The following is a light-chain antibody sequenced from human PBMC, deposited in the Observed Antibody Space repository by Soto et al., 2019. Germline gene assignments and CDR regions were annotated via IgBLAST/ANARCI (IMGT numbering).Light chain of an antibody. V-gene: IGLV1-44*01. CDR2: SNN. CDR3: AAWDDSLNGRYV. CDR1: SSHIGSNT. Sequence: QAVVTQPPSASGTPGQRVTISCSGSSSHIGSNTVNWYQQLPGTAPKLLIYSNNQRPSGVPDRFSGSKSGTSASLAISGLQSEDEADYYCAAWDDSLNGRYVFGPGTKLTVL. J-gene: IGLJ1*01.